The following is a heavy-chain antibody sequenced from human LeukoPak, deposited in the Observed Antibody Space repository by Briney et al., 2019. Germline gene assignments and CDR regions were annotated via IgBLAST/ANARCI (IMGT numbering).Heavy chain of an antibody. Sequence: ASVKVSCKASGYTFTSYYIHWVRQAPGQGLEWMGIINPSGGSTNNVQKFQGRVTMTRDTSTSTVYMELSSLRSEDMAVYYCARDAHSVGTTTDFDYWGQGTLVTVSS. D-gene: IGHD1-26*01. CDR3: ARDAHSVGTTTDFDY. CDR1: GYTFTSYY. J-gene: IGHJ4*02. CDR2: INPSGGST. V-gene: IGHV1-46*01.